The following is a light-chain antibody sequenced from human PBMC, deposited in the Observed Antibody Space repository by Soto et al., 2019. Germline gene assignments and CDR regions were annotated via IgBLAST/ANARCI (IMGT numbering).Light chain of an antibody. CDR1: QGISSG. Sequence: DIQLTQSPSSLSASVGDRVTITCRASQGISSGLGWYQQKPGKAPKLLIYAASSLQSGVPSRFSGSGSGTDFTLTISSLQPEDFATYYCQQSYSTPFGFGPGTKWIS. CDR3: QQSYSTPFG. CDR2: AAS. J-gene: IGKJ3*01. V-gene: IGKV1-39*01.